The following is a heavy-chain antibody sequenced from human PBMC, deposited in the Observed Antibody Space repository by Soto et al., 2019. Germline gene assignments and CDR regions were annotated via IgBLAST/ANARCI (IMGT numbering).Heavy chain of an antibody. CDR3: ASLDCSSTSCYPQYYYYYYMDV. D-gene: IGHD2-2*01. Sequence: GGSLRLSCAASGFTVSSNYMSWVRQAPGKGLEQFSVIYSGGSTYYADSVKGRFTISRDNSKNTLYLQMNSLRAEDTAVYYCASLDCSSTSCYPQYYYYYYMDVWGKGTTVSVSS. V-gene: IGHV3-66*01. CDR2: IYSGGST. J-gene: IGHJ6*03. CDR1: GFTVSSNY.